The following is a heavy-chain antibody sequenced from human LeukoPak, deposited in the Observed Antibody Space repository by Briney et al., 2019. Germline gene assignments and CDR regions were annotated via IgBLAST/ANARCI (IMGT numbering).Heavy chain of an antibody. CDR2: IKSKTDGGTT. V-gene: IGHV3-15*01. CDR3: TTEGESLALDY. CDR1: GFTFSSYA. D-gene: IGHD3-10*01. Sequence: GGSLRLSCAASGFTFSSYAMSWVRQAPGKGLEWVGRIKSKTDGGTTDYAAPVKGRFTISRDDSKNTLYLQMNSLKTEDTAVYYCTTEGESLALDYWGQGTLVTASS. J-gene: IGHJ4*02.